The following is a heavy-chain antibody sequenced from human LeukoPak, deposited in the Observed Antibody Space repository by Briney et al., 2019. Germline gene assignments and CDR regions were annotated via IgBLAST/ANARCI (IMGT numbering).Heavy chain of an antibody. CDR2: ISYDGSNK. Sequence: QPGGSLRLSCAASGFTFSSYAMHWVRQAPGKGLEWVAVISYDGSNKYYADSVKGRFTISRDNSKNTLYLQMNSLRAEDTAVYYCARDRRSVAGTFLDYWXXXTLVTVSS. CDR3: ARDRRSVAGTFLDY. V-gene: IGHV3-30-3*01. D-gene: IGHD6-19*01. CDR1: GFTFSSYA. J-gene: IGHJ4*01.